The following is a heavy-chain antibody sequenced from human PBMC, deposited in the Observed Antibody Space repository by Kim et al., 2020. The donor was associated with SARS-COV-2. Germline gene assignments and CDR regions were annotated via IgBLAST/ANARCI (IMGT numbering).Heavy chain of an antibody. D-gene: IGHD3-16*01. Sequence: GGSLRLSCAASGFSFSDYWMNWVRQAPGKGLEWVAGINQNGDETYYLESLKGRFTVTRDNAKRSVFLQIDRLTVDDTAVYYCAREGIAWGVNWFDPWGQGTLVTVSS. J-gene: IGHJ5*02. CDR2: INQNGDET. V-gene: IGHV3-7*05. CDR3: AREGIAWGVNWFDP. CDR1: GFSFSDYW.